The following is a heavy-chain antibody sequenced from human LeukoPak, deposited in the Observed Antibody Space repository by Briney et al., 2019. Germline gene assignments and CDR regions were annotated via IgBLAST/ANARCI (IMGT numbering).Heavy chain of an antibody. D-gene: IGHD2-15*01. CDR2: IYPGDSDT. Sequence: GESLKISCKGSGYSFTSYWIGWVRQMPGKGLEWMGIIYPGDSDTRYSPSFQGQVTIPADKSISTAYLQWSSLKASDTAMYYCARPHSVRAAPRGVAFDIWGQGTMVTVSS. V-gene: IGHV5-51*01. CDR3: ARPHSVRAAPRGVAFDI. CDR1: GYSFTSYW. J-gene: IGHJ3*02.